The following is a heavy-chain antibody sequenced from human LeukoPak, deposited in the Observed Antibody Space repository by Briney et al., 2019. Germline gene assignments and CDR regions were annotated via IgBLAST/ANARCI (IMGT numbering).Heavy chain of an antibody. J-gene: IGHJ4*02. CDR3: ARGRGLAGYYFDY. V-gene: IGHV1-3*01. CDR2: INAGNGNT. Sequence: VASVKVSCKASGYTFTSYAMHWVRQAPGQRLEWMGWINAGNGNTKYSQKFQGRVTITRDTSASTAYMELSSLRSEDTAVYYCARGRGLAGYYFDYWGQGTLVTVSS. CDR1: GYTFTSYA. D-gene: IGHD3-16*01.